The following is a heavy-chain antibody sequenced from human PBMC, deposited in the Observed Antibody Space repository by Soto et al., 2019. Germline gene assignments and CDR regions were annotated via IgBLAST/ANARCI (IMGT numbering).Heavy chain of an antibody. J-gene: IGHJ3*02. D-gene: IGHD6-19*01. CDR3: ARESDNGGSGWYPAFDI. Sequence: GASVKVSCKASGYTFTSYYMHWVRQAPGQGLEWMGIINPSGGSTSYAQKFQGRVTMTRDTSTSTVYMELSSLRSEDTAVYYCARESDNGGSGWYPAFDIWGQGTMVTVSS. CDR2: INPSGGST. CDR1: GYTFTSYY. V-gene: IGHV1-46*01.